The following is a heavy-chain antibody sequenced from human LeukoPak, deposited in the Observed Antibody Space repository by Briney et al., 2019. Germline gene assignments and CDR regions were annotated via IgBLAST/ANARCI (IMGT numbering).Heavy chain of an antibody. V-gene: IGHV3-21*01. CDR1: GFTFSSYS. J-gene: IGHJ4*02. CDR2: ISSSSGYI. D-gene: IGHD6-6*01. Sequence: GGSLRLSCAASGFTFSSYSMNWVRQAPGKGLEWVSSISSSSGYIYYADSVKGRFTISRDNAKNSLYLQMNSLRAEDTAVYYCARAAEYSSFEDFFDYWGQGTLVTVSS. CDR3: ARAAEYSSFEDFFDY.